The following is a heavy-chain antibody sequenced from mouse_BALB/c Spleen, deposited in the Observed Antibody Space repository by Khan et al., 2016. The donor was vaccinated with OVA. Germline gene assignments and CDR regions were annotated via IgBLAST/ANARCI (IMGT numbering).Heavy chain of an antibody. CDR1: GFSLTNYG. CDR3: ARASSFSDAMDY. CDR2: IWSDGGT. D-gene: IGHD1-1*01. J-gene: IGHJ4*01. Sequence: VELVESGPGLVAPSQSLSITCTVSGFSLTNYGVHWVRQPPGKGLEWLVVIWSDGGTTYNSTLKSRLSISKDNSKSQALLQLNSLQTDDTAMYCCARASSFSDAMDYWGQGTSVTVSA. V-gene: IGHV2-6*02.